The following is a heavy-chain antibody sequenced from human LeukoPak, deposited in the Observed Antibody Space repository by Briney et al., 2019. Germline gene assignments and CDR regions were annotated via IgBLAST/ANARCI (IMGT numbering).Heavy chain of an antibody. CDR1: GYTFTSYG. V-gene: IGHV1-18*01. D-gene: IGHD2-2*01. CDR3: ARGEYCSSISCYELYYFDY. J-gene: IGHJ4*02. CDR2: ISAYNGNT. Sequence: GASVNVSCKASGYTFTSYGISWVRQAPGQGLEWMGWISAYNGNTNYAQKLQGRVTMTTDTSTSTAYMELRSLRSDDTAVYYCARGEYCSSISCYELYYFDYWGQGTLVTVSS.